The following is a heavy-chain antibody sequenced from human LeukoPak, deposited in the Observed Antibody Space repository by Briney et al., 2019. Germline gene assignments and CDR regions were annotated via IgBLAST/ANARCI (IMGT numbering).Heavy chain of an antibody. CDR2: ISSSGGST. CDR3: ARVEVATISAALDV. D-gene: IGHD5-12*01. CDR1: GLTFSSYA. V-gene: IGHV3-23*01. J-gene: IGHJ6*02. Sequence: GGSLRLSCAASGLTFSSYAMSWVRQAPGKGLEWVSAISSSGGSTYYADSVKGRFTISRDNSKNTLFLQMNSPRAEDAAVYYCARVEVATISAALDVWGQGITVTVSS.